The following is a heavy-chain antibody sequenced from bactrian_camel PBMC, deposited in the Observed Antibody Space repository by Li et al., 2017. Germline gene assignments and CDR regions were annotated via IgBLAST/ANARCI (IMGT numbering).Heavy chain of an antibody. CDR1: GYTQIISC. V-gene: IGHV3S53*01. CDR3: AATTGYCSFEAGGSWSESDY. Sequence: HVQLVESGGGSVQSGGSLRLSCETSGYTQIISCMAWFRQAPGKEREGVASIDADGTNYPDSVKGRFTILRDDAKNTLYLQMDSLKPEDTAMYYCAATTGYCSFEAGGSWSESDYWGQGTQVTVS. J-gene: IGHJ4*01. D-gene: IGHD6*01. CDR2: IDADGT.